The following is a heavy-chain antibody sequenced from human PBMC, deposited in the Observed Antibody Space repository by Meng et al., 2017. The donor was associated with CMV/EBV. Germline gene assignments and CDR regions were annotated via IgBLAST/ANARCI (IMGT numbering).Heavy chain of an antibody. CDR3: ARGSVAGFDY. CDR1: VFTFSSYS. D-gene: IGHD6-19*01. CDR2: ISYDGSNK. V-gene: IGHV3-30-3*01. Sequence: QVQGVGSGGGVAQSGRSLMLSCAASVFTFSSYSMHWVRQAPGKGLEWVAVISYDGSNKYYADSVKGRFTISRANSKNTLYLQMNSLRAEDTAVYYCARGSVAGFDYWGQGTLVTVSS. J-gene: IGHJ4*02.